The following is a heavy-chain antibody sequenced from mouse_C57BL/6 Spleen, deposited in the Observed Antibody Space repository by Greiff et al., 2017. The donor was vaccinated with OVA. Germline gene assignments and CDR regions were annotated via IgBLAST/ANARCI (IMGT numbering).Heavy chain of an antibody. D-gene: IGHD2-13*01. CDR2: IDPSDSFT. Sequence: QVQLQQSGAELVMPGASVKLSCKASGYTFTSYWMHWVKQRPGQGLEWIGEIDPSDSFTNYNQKFKGKSTLTVDKSSSTAYMQLSSLTSEASAVYYCARSRVRHYAMDYWGQGTSVTVSS. V-gene: IGHV1-69*01. CDR3: ARSRVRHYAMDY. CDR1: GYTFTSYW. J-gene: IGHJ4*01.